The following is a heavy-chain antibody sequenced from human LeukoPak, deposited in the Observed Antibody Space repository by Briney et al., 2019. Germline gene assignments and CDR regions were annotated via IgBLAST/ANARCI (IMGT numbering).Heavy chain of an antibody. J-gene: IGHJ4*02. V-gene: IGHV1-18*01. CDR2: ISAYNGNT. CDR3: ARDRGSLAVSDSRTSGY. D-gene: IGHD6-19*01. CDR1: GYSFTSYG. Sequence: ASVKVSCKASGYSFTSYGISWVRQAPGQGLEWMGWISAYNGNTNYAQKFQDRVTMTTDTSTSTASLELGRLRSDDTAVYYCARDRGSLAVSDSRTSGYWGQGTLVTVSS.